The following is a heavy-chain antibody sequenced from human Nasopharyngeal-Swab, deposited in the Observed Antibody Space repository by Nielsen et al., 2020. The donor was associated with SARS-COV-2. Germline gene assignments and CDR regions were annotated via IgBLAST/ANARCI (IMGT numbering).Heavy chain of an antibody. CDR3: ARQGPHYYYYGMDV. V-gene: IGHV3-53*04. CDR1: GFTVSSNY. CDR2: IYSGDST. J-gene: IGHJ6*02. Sequence: GGSLRLSCAASGFTVSSNYMGWVRQAPGKGLEWVSVIYSGDSTYYADSVKGRFTISRHNSKNTLYLQMNSLRAEDTAVYYCARQGPHYYYYGMDVWGQGTTVTVSS.